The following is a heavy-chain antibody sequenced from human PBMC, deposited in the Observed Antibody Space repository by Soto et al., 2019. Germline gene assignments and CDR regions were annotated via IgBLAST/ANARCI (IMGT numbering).Heavy chain of an antibody. CDR1: GLNFISYI. CDR2: ISSGSGYI. Sequence: GGSLRLSCAASGLNFISYIMNWVSQAPGKGLEWVSSISSGSGYIYSADSVKGQFTISRDNAKNSLYLQMNSLRAEDTAVYYYAKDRKRMDVWGQGTTVTVSS. J-gene: IGHJ6*02. CDR3: AKDRKRMDV. V-gene: IGHV3-21*04.